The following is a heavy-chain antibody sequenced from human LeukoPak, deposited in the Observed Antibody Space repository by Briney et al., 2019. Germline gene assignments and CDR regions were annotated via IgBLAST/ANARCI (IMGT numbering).Heavy chain of an antibody. V-gene: IGHV1-2*04. CDR2: INPNSGGT. J-gene: IGHJ6*02. D-gene: IGHD6-13*01. CDR3: ARDQAGSGMDV. Sequence: ASVKVSCKVSGYTFTGYYMHWVRQAPGQGLEWMGWINPNSGGTNYAQKFQGWVTMTRDTSISTAYMDLSRLRSDDTAVYYCARDQAGSGMDVWGQGTTVTVSS. CDR1: GYTFTGYY.